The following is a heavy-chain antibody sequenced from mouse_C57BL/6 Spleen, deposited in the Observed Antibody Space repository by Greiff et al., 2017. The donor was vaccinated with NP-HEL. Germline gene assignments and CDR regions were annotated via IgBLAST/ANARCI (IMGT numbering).Heavy chain of an antibody. CDR1: GFTFSDYG. Sequence: EVMLVESGGGLVKPGGSLKLSCAASGFTFSDYGMHWVRQAPEKGLEWVAYISSGSSTIYYADTVQGRFTISIDNAKNTLFLQMTSLRSEDTAMYYCARGDYGSFFDYWGQGTTLTVSS. J-gene: IGHJ2*01. D-gene: IGHD1-1*01. CDR2: ISSGSSTI. CDR3: ARGDYGSFFDY. V-gene: IGHV5-17*01.